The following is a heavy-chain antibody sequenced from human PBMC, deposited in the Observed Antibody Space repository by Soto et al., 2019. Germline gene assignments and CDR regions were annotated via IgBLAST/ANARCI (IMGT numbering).Heavy chain of an antibody. D-gene: IGHD2-2*01. Sequence: EVQLLESGGGLVQPGGSLRFSCAVSGFSFSTYAMSWVRQAPGKGLEWVSGISAGGGNTYYADSVRGRFTISRDNSKDTLYLQITSLRAEDTAFYYCAKHAEYQLVSWFDPWGQGTLVTVSS. CDR1: GFSFSTYA. CDR2: ISAGGGNT. CDR3: AKHAEYQLVSWFDP. J-gene: IGHJ5*02. V-gene: IGHV3-23*01.